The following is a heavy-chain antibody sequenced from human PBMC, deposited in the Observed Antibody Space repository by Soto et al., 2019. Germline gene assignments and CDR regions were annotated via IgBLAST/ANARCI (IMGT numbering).Heavy chain of an antibody. CDR3: ARTTGSRSIDV. Sequence: QVQLQESGPGLVKPSETLSLTATVSGASISSTGFYWSWIRQPPGKGLEWIGYIYSSGSTTYNSSLKSRVTIFLDTSNNPGSLNLTSVTAADTAISYCARTTGSRSIDVWGHGTMVSVSS. CDR2: IYSSGST. V-gene: IGHV4-61*08. J-gene: IGHJ3*01. D-gene: IGHD3-9*01. CDR1: GASISSTGFY.